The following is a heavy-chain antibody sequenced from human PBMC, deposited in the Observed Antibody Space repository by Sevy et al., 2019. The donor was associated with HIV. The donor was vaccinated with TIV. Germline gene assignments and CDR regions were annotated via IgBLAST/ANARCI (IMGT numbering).Heavy chain of an antibody. Sequence: GGSLRLSCTASGFTFGDYAMSWVRQAPGKGLEWVGFIRSKAYGGTTEYAASVKGRFTISRDDSKSIAYLQMNSLKTEDTAVYYCTRALYYDFWSGYSPFDYWGQGTLVTVSS. V-gene: IGHV3-49*04. CDR3: TRALYYDFWSGYSPFDY. J-gene: IGHJ4*02. D-gene: IGHD3-3*01. CDR2: IRSKAYGGTT. CDR1: GFTFGDYA.